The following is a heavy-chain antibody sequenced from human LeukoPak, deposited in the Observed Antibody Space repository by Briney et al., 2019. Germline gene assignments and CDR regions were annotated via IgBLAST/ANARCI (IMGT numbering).Heavy chain of an antibody. J-gene: IGHJ4*02. CDR2: IIPILGIA. Sequence: SVKVSCKASGGTFSSYAISWVRQAPGQGLEWMGRIIPILGIAGYAQKFQGRVTMTRNTSISTAYMELSSLRSEDTAVYYCARGLVAGNDYWGQGTLVTVSS. D-gene: IGHD6-19*01. CDR1: GGTFSSYA. CDR3: ARGLVAGNDY. V-gene: IGHV1-69*04.